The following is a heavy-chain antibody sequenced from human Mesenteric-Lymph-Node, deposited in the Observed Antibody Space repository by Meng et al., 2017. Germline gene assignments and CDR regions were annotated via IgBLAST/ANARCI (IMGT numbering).Heavy chain of an antibody. CDR1: GFTFSSNG. V-gene: IGHV3-33*01. CDR2: IWNDGSNK. Sequence: QGQLVESGGGVVQPGRSLRLSCAASGFTFSSNGMHWVRQAPGKGREWVAVIWNDGSNKYYADSVKGRFTISRDNSKNTLYLQMNSLRAEDTAVYYCARDLRNFDYWGQGTLVTVSS. J-gene: IGHJ4*02. CDR3: ARDLRNFDY.